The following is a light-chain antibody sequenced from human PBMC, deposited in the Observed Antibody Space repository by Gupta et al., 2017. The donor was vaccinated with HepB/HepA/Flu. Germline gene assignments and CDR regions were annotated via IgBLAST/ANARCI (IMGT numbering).Light chain of an antibody. CDR3: QQRSNWPPIFT. CDR1: QSVSSY. CDR2: DAS. Sequence: EIVLTQSPATLSLSPGDRATLSCRASQSVSSYLAWYQQKPGQAPRLLIYDASNRATGIPARFSGSGSGTDFTLTISSLEPEDFAVYDCQQRSNWPPIFTFGPGTKVDIK. V-gene: IGKV3-11*01. J-gene: IGKJ3*01.